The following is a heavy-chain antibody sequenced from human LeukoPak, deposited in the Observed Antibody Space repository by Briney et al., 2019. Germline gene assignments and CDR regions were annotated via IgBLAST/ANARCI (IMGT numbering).Heavy chain of an antibody. CDR2: IIPIFGTA. Sequence: GASVKVSCKASGGTFSSYAISWVRQAPGQGLEWMGGIIPIFGTANYAQKFQGRVTITADESTSTAYMELSSLRSEDTAVYYRASEFFGVVKAPFDYWGQGTLVTVSS. V-gene: IGHV1-69*13. J-gene: IGHJ4*02. CDR1: GGTFSSYA. CDR3: ASEFFGVVKAPFDY. D-gene: IGHD3-3*01.